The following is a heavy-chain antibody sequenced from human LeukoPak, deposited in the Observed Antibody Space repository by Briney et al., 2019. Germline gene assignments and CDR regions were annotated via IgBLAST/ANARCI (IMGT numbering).Heavy chain of an antibody. CDR1: GGSLSSGGYY. J-gene: IGHJ6*02. V-gene: IGHV4-61*08. Sequence: PSQTLSLTCTVSGGSLSSGGYYWSWIRQPPGKGLEWIGYIYYSGSTNYNPSLKSRVTISIDTSKNQFPLKLSSVTAADTAVYYCAREGQGQKGGMDVWGQGTTVTVSS. CDR2: IYYSGST. CDR3: AREGQGQKGGMDV.